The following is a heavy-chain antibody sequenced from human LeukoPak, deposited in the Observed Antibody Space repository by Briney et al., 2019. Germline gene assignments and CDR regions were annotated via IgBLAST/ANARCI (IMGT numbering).Heavy chain of an antibody. V-gene: IGHV3-15*01. Sequence: GGSLRLSCAASGFTFSNAWMSWVRQAPGKGLEWVGRIKSKTDGGTTDYAAPVKGRFTIPRDDSKNTLYLQMNSLKTEDTAVYYCTTDWDVVVPAAPWHYYYGMDVWGKGTTVTVSS. CDR3: TTDWDVVVPAAPWHYYYGMDV. CDR1: GFTFSNAW. CDR2: IKSKTDGGTT. D-gene: IGHD2-2*01. J-gene: IGHJ6*04.